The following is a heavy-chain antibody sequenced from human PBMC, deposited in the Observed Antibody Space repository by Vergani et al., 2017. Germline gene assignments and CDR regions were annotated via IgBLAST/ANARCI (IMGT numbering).Heavy chain of an antibody. Sequence: VQLLESGGGLVQPGGSLRLSCAASGFTFSDYYMSWIRQAPGKGLEWVSYISSSGSTIYYADSVKGRFTISRDNAKNSLYLQMNSLRAEDTAVYYCAREGIQRYYYGSGRPPSHLDVWGKGTTVTVSS. CDR1: GFTFSDYY. D-gene: IGHD3-10*01. CDR3: AREGIQRYYYGSGRPPSHLDV. CDR2: ISSSGSTI. J-gene: IGHJ6*04. V-gene: IGHV3-11*01.